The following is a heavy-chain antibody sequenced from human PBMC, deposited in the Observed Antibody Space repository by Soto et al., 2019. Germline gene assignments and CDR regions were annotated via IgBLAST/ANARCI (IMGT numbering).Heavy chain of an antibody. D-gene: IGHD5-18*01. CDR3: ARHGGDSYGHPYFDY. V-gene: IGHV4-59*01. J-gene: IGHJ4*02. CDR2: IYYSGST. Sequence: TLSLTCTVSGGSISSYYWSWIRQPPGKGLEWIGYIYYSGSTNYNPSLKSRVTISVDTSKNQFSLKLSSVTAADTAVYYCARHGGDSYGHPYFDYWGQGTLVTVSS. CDR1: GGSISSYY.